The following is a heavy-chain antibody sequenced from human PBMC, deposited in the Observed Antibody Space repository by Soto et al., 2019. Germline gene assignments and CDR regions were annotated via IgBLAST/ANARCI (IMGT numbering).Heavy chain of an antibody. D-gene: IGHD2-8*01. V-gene: IGHV3-48*04. Sequence: GGSLRLSCAASGFTFSSYSMNWVRQAPGKGLEWVSYISSSSSTIYYADSVKGRFTISRDNAKNSLYLQMNSLRAEDTAVYYCARDLTLEDFVLMVYVSYGMDVWGQGTTVTVSS. CDR1: GFTFSSYS. CDR2: ISSSSSTI. J-gene: IGHJ6*02. CDR3: ARDLTLEDFVLMVYVSYGMDV.